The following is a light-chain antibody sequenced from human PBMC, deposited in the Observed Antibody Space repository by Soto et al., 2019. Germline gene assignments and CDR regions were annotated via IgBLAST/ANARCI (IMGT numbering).Light chain of an antibody. J-gene: IGKJ4*01. V-gene: IGKV1-8*01. CDR3: QQYYSYPLT. CDR1: QGISSY. CDR2: AES. Sequence: AVRMTQSPSSFSASTGDRVTITCRASQGISSYLAWYQQKPGKAPKLLIYAESTLQSGVPSRFSGSGSGTDFTLTISCLQSEDFATYYCQQYYSYPLTFGGGTKVEIK.